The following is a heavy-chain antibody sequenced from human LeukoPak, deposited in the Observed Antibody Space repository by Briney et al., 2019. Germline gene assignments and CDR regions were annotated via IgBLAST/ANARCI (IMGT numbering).Heavy chain of an antibody. D-gene: IGHD1-1*01. J-gene: IGHJ5*02. CDR2: ISYSGST. Sequence: SETLSLTCTVSGRSISSYYWSWIRQPPGKGLEGIGYISYSGSTNFNPSLKSRVTISVDTSKNQFSLKLSSVTAADTAVYYCAREGTAGTNLNWFDPWGQGTLVTVSS. CDR1: GRSISSYY. CDR3: AREGTAGTNLNWFDP. V-gene: IGHV4-59*01.